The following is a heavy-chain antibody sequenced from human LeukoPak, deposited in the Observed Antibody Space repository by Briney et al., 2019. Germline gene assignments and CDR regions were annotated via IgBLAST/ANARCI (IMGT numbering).Heavy chain of an antibody. J-gene: IGHJ4*02. CDR2: IYYSGST. CDR1: GGSISSSSYY. Sequence: TSETLSLTCTVSGGSISSSSYYWGWIRQPPGKGLEWIGSIYYSGSTYYNPSLKSRVTISVDTSKNQFSLKLSSVTAADTAVYYCARERRGYSFYYFDYWGQGTLVTVSS. V-gene: IGHV4-39*07. D-gene: IGHD5-18*01. CDR3: ARERRGYSFYYFDY.